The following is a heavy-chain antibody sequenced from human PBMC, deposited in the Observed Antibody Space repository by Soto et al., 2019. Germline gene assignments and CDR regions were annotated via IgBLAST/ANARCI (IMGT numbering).Heavy chain of an antibody. CDR1: GFTFSSYG. J-gene: IGHJ6*02. CDR2: IWYDGSNK. D-gene: IGHD5-12*01. V-gene: IGHV3-33*01. CDR3: ARVGYSGYEENYYYYGMDV. Sequence: GGSLRLSCAASGFTFSSYGMHWVRQAPGKGLEWVAVIWYDGSNKYYADSVKGRFTISRDNSKNTLYLQMNSLRAEDTAVYYCARVGYSGYEENYYYYGMDVWGQGTTVTVSS.